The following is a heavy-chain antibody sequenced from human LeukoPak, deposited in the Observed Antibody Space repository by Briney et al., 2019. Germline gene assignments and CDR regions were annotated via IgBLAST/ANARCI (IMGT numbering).Heavy chain of an antibody. D-gene: IGHD5-18*01. CDR1: GFTFSSYW. Sequence: GGSLRLSCAASGFTFSSYWMSWVRQAPGKGLEWVANIKQDGSEKYYVDSVKGRFTISRDNAKNSLYLQMNSLRAEDTAVYYCARDRSVQLWSDDAFDIWGQGTMVTVSS. V-gene: IGHV3-7*01. CDR3: ARDRSVQLWSDDAFDI. J-gene: IGHJ3*02. CDR2: IKQDGSEK.